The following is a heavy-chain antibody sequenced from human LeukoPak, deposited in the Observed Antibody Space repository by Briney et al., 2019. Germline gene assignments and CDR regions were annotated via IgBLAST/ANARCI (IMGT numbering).Heavy chain of an antibody. Sequence: SETLSLTCTVSGGSVSNSLYYWSWIRQHPGKGLEWIGYIYYSGSTYYNPSLKSRVTISVDTSKNQFSLKLSSVTAADTAVYYCAREPLYCSGGSCYRPYYFDYWGQGTLVTVSS. D-gene: IGHD2-15*01. V-gene: IGHV4-31*03. J-gene: IGHJ4*02. CDR2: IYYSGST. CDR1: GGSVSNSLYY. CDR3: AREPLYCSGGSCYRPYYFDY.